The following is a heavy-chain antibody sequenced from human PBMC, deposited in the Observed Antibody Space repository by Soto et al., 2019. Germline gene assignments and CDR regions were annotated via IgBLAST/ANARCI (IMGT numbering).Heavy chain of an antibody. CDR3: GRAQTLGSRYLGVDV. CDR1: GYTFNTYW. D-gene: IGHD1-1*01. J-gene: IGHJ6*02. CDR2: IYPRDSDT. Sequence: EVQLVQSGAEAREPGQSLKIACKASGYTFNTYWIDWVRQVPGKGLEWMGIIYPRDSDTTYSPSFQGHVTISVDKSISTAYLQWSSLRASDNAMYYGGRAQTLGSRYLGVDVWGQGTMVTVSS. V-gene: IGHV5-51*03.